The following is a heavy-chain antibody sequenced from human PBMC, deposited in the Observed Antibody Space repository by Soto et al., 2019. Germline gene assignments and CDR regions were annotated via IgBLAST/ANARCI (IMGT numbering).Heavy chain of an antibody. D-gene: IGHD2-15*01. CDR1: GFTFSSYG. V-gene: IGHV3-33*01. CDR3: ARNVVGAGWFDY. J-gene: IGHJ4*02. Sequence: QVQLVESGGGVVQPGRSLRLSCAASGFTFSSYGMHWVRQAPGKGLEWVAVIWYDGSNKYYADSVKGRFTISRDNSKNTLYLQMNSLRAEDTAVYYCARNVVGAGWFDYWGQGTLVTVSS. CDR2: IWYDGSNK.